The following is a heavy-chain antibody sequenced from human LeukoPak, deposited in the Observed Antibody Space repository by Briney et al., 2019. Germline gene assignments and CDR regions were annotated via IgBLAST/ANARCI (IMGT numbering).Heavy chain of an antibody. CDR2: ISSSSSYI. CDR1: GFTFSSYS. Sequence: KAGGSLRLSCAASGFTFSSYSMNWVRQAPGKGLEWVSSISSSSSYIYYADSVKGRFTISRDNAKNSLYLQMNSLRAEDTAVYYCAREPPLNGYSGYDWETEGTDYWGQGTLVTVSS. D-gene: IGHD5-12*01. J-gene: IGHJ4*02. CDR3: AREPPLNGYSGYDWETEGTDY. V-gene: IGHV3-21*01.